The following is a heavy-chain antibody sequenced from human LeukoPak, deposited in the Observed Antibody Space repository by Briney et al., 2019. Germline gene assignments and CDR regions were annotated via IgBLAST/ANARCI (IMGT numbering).Heavy chain of an antibody. D-gene: IGHD2-2*01. CDR3: ARDRYALLS. V-gene: IGHV3-30-3*01. Sequence: PGGSLSLLCTASGFTRSRPPKHCLRQAPGKGLEWVAVISYDGSNKYYADSVKGRFTISRDNSKNTLYLQMNSLRAEDTAVYYSARDRYALLSCGQGTLVTVSS. CDR2: ISYDGSNK. J-gene: IGHJ5*02. CDR1: GFTRSRPP.